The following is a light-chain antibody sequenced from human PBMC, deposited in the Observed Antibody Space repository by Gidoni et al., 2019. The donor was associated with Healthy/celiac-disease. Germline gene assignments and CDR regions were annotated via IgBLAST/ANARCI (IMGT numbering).Light chain of an antibody. CDR1: QSISSW. CDR2: DAS. J-gene: IGKJ2*01. CDR3: QQYNSYSPL. V-gene: IGKV1-5*01. Sequence: DIQMTQSPSTLSASVGDRVTITCLASQSISSWLAWYQQKPGKAPKLLIYDASSLESGVPSRFSGSGSGTEFTLTISSLQPDDFATYYCQQYNSYSPLFGQGTKLEIK.